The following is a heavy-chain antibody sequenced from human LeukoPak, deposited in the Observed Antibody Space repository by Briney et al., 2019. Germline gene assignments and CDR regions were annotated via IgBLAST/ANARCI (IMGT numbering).Heavy chain of an antibody. CDR2: INPNSGGT. D-gene: IGHD6-25*01. CDR3: ARVQGGYSSGFSEPFDP. CDR1: GYTFTGYY. V-gene: IGHV1-2*06. J-gene: IGHJ5*02. Sequence: ASVKVSCKASGYTFTGYYMHWVRQASGQGLEWMGRINPNSGGTNYAQKFQGRVTMTRDTSISTAYMELSRLRSDDTAVYYCARVQGGYSSGFSEPFDPWGQGTLVTVSS.